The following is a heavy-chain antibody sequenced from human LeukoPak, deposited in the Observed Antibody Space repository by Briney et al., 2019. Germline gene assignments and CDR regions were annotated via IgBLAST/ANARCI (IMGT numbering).Heavy chain of an antibody. CDR3: ARDLFDY. Sequence: GGSLRLSCAVSGFAISNYWMSWVRQAPGKGLEWVATIKQDGSAEFYVDSVKGRFTISRDSAKNSLYLQMNSLRDDDTAVYYCARDLFDYWGQGTLVTVSS. CDR2: IKQDGSAE. CDR1: GFAISNYW. V-gene: IGHV3-7*01. J-gene: IGHJ4*02.